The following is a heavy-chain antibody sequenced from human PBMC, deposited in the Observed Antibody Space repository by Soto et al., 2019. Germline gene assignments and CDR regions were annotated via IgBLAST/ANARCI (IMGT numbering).Heavy chain of an antibody. D-gene: IGHD3-22*01. CDR2: IYYSGST. V-gene: IGHV4-39*07. J-gene: IGHJ4*02. CDR3: ARDRRSYYSDGSGLDF. Sequence: SETLSLTCTVSGGSISSSSYYWGWIRQPPGKGLEWIGSIYYSGSTYYNPSLKSRVTISVDTSKNQFSLKLTSATAADTAVYYCARDRRSYYSDGSGLDFWGQGTPVTVSS. CDR1: GGSISSSSYY.